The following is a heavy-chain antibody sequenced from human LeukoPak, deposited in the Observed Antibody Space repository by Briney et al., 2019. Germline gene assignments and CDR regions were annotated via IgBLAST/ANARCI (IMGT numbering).Heavy chain of an antibody. Sequence: GGSLTLSCAASGFTFSSYEMNWVRPAPGKGLEWVSYISNSGRTIYYADSVKGRFTISRDNTKNSLYLQMNSLRAEDTAVYYCARVTRYSSGSYIHFDYWGQGTLVTVSS. V-gene: IGHV3-48*03. D-gene: IGHD3-10*01. CDR2: ISNSGRTI. J-gene: IGHJ4*02. CDR1: GFTFSSYE. CDR3: ARVTRYSSGSYIHFDY.